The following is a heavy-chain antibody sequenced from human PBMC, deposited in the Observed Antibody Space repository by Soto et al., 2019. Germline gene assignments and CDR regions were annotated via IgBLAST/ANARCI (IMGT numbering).Heavy chain of an antibody. CDR1: GYIFTAYS. V-gene: IGHV1-46*01. D-gene: IGHD2-15*01. CDR2: VNPSGGSA. Sequence: QVQLVQSGAEVKKPGASVKVSCKTSGYIFTAYSMHWVRQAPGQGLEWMGVVNPSGGSAHYAQSFEGRVTLTRDTSTSTFYMELSSLRSEDTAVYYCARVSSSIVVVPDYGMDVWGQGTTVTVSS. J-gene: IGHJ6*02. CDR3: ARVSSSIVVVPDYGMDV.